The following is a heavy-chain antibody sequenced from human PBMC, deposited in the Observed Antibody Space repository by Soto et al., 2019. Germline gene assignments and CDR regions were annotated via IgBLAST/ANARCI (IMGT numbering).Heavy chain of an antibody. J-gene: IGHJ3*02. CDR3: VLVGATTSDAFDI. Sequence: GASVKVSCKASGYTFTSYYMHWVRQAPGKGLEWMGGFDPEDGETIYAQKFQGRVTMTEDTSTDTAYMELSSLRSEDTAVYYCVLVGATTSDAFDIWGQGTMVTVSS. V-gene: IGHV1-24*01. D-gene: IGHD1-26*01. CDR2: FDPEDGET. CDR1: GYTFTSYY.